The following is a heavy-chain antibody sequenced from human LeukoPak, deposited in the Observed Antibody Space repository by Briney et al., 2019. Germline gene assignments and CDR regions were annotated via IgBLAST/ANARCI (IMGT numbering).Heavy chain of an antibody. CDR1: GFIFSSYW. Sequence: GGSLRLSCAASGFIFSSYWMHWVRQAPGKGLVWVSRINSDGSSTSYADSVKGRFTISRDNAKNTLYLQMNSLRAEDTTVYYCARDSSGSCMDVWGQGTTVTVSS. D-gene: IGHD6-19*01. CDR2: INSDGSST. J-gene: IGHJ6*02. CDR3: ARDSSGSCMDV. V-gene: IGHV3-74*01.